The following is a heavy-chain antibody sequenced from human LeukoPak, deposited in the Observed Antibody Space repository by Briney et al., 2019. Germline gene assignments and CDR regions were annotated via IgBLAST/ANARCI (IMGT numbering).Heavy chain of an antibody. D-gene: IGHD2-2*01. V-gene: IGHV3-23*01. CDR3: AKGGHCSSTSCYGKGYYYYMDV. J-gene: IGHJ6*03. Sequence: GGSLRLSCAASGFTFSSYAMSWVRRAPGKGLEWVSAISGSGGSTYYADSVKGRFTISRDNSKNTLYLQMNSLRVEDTAVYYCAKGGHCSSTSCYGKGYYYYMDVWGKGTTVTISS. CDR2: ISGSGGST. CDR1: GFTFSSYA.